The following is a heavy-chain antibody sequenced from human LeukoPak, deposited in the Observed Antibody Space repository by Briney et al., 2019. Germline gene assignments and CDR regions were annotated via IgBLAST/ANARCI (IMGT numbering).Heavy chain of an antibody. CDR1: GGSFSGYY. J-gene: IGHJ6*04. D-gene: IGHD3-22*01. CDR3: ARVYDSSGYYWDYYYYYGMDV. V-gene: IGHV4-34*01. Sequence: SETLSLTCAVYGGSFSGYYWSWIRQPPGKGLEWIGEINRSGSTNYNPPLKSRVTISVDTSMNQFSPKLSSVTAADTAVYYCARVYDSSGYYWDYYYYYGMDVWGKGTTVTVSS. CDR2: INRSGST.